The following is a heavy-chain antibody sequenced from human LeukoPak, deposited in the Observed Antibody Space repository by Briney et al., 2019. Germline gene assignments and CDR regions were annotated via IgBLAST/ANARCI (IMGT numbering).Heavy chain of an antibody. Sequence: ASVKVSCKVSGYTLTELSMHWVRQAPGEGLEWMGGFDPEDGETIYAQKFQGRVTMTEDTSTDTAYMELSSLRSEDTAVYYCATGKAVVFEAYFDYWGQGTLVTVSS. D-gene: IGHD3-10*01. CDR2: FDPEDGET. CDR1: GYTLTELS. V-gene: IGHV1-24*01. J-gene: IGHJ4*02. CDR3: ATGKAVVFEAYFDY.